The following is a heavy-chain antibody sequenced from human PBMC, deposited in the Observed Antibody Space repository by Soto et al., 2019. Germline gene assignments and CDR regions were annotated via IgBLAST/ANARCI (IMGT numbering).Heavy chain of an antibody. D-gene: IGHD2-21*02. Sequence: PSETLSLTCAVYGGSFSGYYWSWIRQPPGKGLEWIGEINHSGSTNYNPSLKSRVTISVDTSKNQFSLKLSSVTAADTAVYFCAREDDGGDRDYYGLDVWGQGTMVTVSS. CDR1: GGSFSGYY. J-gene: IGHJ6*02. CDR2: INHSGST. V-gene: IGHV4-34*01. CDR3: AREDDGGDRDYYGLDV.